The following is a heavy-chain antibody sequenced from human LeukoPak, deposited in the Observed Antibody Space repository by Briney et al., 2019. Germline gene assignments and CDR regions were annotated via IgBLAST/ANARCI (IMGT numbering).Heavy chain of an antibody. D-gene: IGHD3-10*01. CDR1: GGSISSTSYY. J-gene: IGHJ4*02. CDR3: ARTRYYYNSRSYGAPYYFDY. CDR2: IYYSGST. Sequence: SETLSLTCTVSGGSISSTSYYWGWIRQPPGKGLEWIGNIYYSGSTYYNPSLKSRVTISVDTSKNQFSLKLSSVTAADTAVYYCARTRYYYNSRSYGAPYYFDYWGQGTLVTVSS. V-gene: IGHV4-39*07.